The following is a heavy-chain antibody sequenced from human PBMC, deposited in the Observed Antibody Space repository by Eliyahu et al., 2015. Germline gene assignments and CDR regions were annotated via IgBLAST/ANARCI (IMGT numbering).Heavy chain of an antibody. J-gene: IGHJ6*02. CDR3: ARWXLQGTRYYYYGMDV. CDR2: IIPIFGTA. CDR1: GGTFSSYA. Sequence: EVKKPGSSVKVSCKASGGTFSSYAISWVRQAPGQGLEWMGGIIPIFGTANYAQKFQGRVTITADESTSTAYMELSSLRSEDTAVYYCARWXLQGTRYYYYGMDVWGQGTTVTVSS. V-gene: IGHV1-69*01. D-gene: IGHD4-11*01.